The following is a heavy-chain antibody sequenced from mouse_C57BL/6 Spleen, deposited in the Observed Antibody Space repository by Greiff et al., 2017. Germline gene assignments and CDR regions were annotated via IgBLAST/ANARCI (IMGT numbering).Heavy chain of an antibody. D-gene: IGHD1-1*01. J-gene: IGHJ1*03. V-gene: IGHV1-15*01. CDR1: GYTFTDYE. CDR3: TYYYVSPWYFDV. Sequence: VKLVESGAELVRPGASVTLSCKASGYTFTDYEMHWVKQTPVHGLEWIGDIDPETGGTAYNQKFKGKAILTADKSSSTAYMELRSLTSEYSAVYFCTYYYVSPWYFDVWGTGTTVTVSS. CDR2: IDPETGGT.